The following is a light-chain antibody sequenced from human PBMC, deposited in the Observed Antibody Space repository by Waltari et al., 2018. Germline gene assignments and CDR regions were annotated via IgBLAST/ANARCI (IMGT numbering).Light chain of an antibody. V-gene: IGLV3-1*01. Sequence: SYDLIQSPSVSVSPGQTATITCSGDELEKRYVCWYQQKPGQSPVLVIYQDVRRPSEIPQRFSGSNSGTTATLTISGTQPMDEADYYCQAWDSGVAGVFGTGTKVTVL. CDR1: ELEKRY. J-gene: IGLJ1*01. CDR2: QDV. CDR3: QAWDSGVAGV.